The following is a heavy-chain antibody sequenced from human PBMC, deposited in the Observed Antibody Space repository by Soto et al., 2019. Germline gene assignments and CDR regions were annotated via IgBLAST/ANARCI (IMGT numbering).Heavy chain of an antibody. V-gene: IGHV4-31*03. CDR2: IYYSGST. CDR3: ARGRSYDYVWGSYRYPLDY. Sequence: SSETLSLTCTVSGGSISSGGYYWSWIRQHPGKGLEWIGYIYYSGSTYYNPSLKSRVTISVDTSKNQFSLKLSSVTAADTAVYYCARGRSYDYVWGSYRYPLDYWGQGTLVTVT. D-gene: IGHD3-16*02. CDR1: GGSISSGGYY. J-gene: IGHJ4*02.